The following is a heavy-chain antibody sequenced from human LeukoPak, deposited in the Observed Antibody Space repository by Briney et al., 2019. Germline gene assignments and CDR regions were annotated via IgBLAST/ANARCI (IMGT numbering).Heavy chain of an antibody. CDR3: AKGITYGFFDY. J-gene: IGHJ4*02. D-gene: IGHD3-10*01. V-gene: IGHV3-74*01. CDR2: INSGGTVT. CDR1: GFTFSDFW. Sequence: GGSLRLSCAASGFTFSDFWMHWVRQAPGKGLVWVSRINSGGTVTNYADSVKGRLTISRDNSKNTLYLQMNSLRAEDTAVYYCAKGITYGFFDYWGQGTLVIVSS.